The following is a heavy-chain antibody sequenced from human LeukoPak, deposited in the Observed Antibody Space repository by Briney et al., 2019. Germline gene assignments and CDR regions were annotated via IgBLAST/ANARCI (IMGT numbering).Heavy chain of an antibody. CDR3: ARLGPFYDSSSYGDYNWFDP. D-gene: IGHD3-22*01. CDR2: IIPIFGTA. J-gene: IGHJ5*02. CDR1: DYTFISYG. V-gene: IGHV1-69*13. Sequence: ASVKVSCKTSDYTFISYGISWVRQAPGQGLEWMGGIIPIFGTANYAQKFQGRVTITADESTSTAYMELSSLRSEDTAVYYCARLGPFYDSSSYGDYNWFDPWGQGTLVTVSS.